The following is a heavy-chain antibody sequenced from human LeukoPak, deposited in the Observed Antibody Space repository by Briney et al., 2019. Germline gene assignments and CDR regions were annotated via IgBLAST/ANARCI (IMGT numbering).Heavy chain of an antibody. Sequence: PGGSLRLSCAAPGFTFSDYWMHWVSQAPGKGPAWVSRINPDGTSTSYADSVKGRFTISRDNAKNTLYLQISSVRAEDTAVYYCARDMWGTCDYWGQGTLVTVSS. CDR1: GFTFSDYW. D-gene: IGHD1-14*01. V-gene: IGHV3-74*01. CDR2: INPDGTST. CDR3: ARDMWGTCDY. J-gene: IGHJ4*02.